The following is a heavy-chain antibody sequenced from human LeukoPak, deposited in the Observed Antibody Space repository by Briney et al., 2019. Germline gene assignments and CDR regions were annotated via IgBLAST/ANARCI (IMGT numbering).Heavy chain of an antibody. CDR2: IWYERTRE. CDR3: VRDRHSSCRFDY. D-gene: IGHD2-15*01. Sequence: GGSLRLSCAASVFHFDFYGMVWVREAPGKGPEGVAGIWYERTREFYAATGKGRLTISRDNVQNTLNLQMDTLRAEDTAVYYCVRDRHSSCRFDYWGQGTLVTVSS. CDR1: VFHFDFYG. J-gene: IGHJ4*02. V-gene: IGHV3-33*08.